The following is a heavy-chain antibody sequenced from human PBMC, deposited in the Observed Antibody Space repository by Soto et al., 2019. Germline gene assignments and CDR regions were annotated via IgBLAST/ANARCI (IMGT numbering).Heavy chain of an antibody. V-gene: IGHV4-30-4*01. D-gene: IGHD3-9*01. CDR2: IYYTGRT. CDR3: ARAHYDILTGYPTHAFDI. CDR1: GVSVSSGDYY. Sequence: SETLSLICTVSGVSVSSGDYYWIWIRHPPGKGLEWIGYIYYTGRTYYNPSLKSRVIISVDTSKNQFSLKLSSVTAAEKAVYYCARAHYDILTGYPTHAFDIWGQGTMVTVSS. J-gene: IGHJ3*02.